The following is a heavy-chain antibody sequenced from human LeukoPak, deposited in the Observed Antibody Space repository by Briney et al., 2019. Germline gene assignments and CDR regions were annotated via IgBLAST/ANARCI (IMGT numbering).Heavy chain of an antibody. V-gene: IGHV4-39*01. CDR2: IYYSGST. Sequence: PSETLSLTCTVSGGSISSSSYYWGWIRQPPGKGLEWIGSIYYSGSTYYNPSLKSRVTISVDTSKNQFSLKLSSVTAADTAVYYCAILDDVDTAMVGPNAQGYWGQGTLVTVSS. CDR1: GGSISSSSYY. J-gene: IGHJ4*02. D-gene: IGHD5-18*01. CDR3: AILDDVDTAMVGPNAQGY.